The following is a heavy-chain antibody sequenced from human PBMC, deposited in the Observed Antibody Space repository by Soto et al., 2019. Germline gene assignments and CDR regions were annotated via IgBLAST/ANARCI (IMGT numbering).Heavy chain of an antibody. D-gene: IGHD4-17*01. V-gene: IGHV3-30*18. J-gene: IGHJ6*02. CDR1: GFTFSSYG. CDR3: AKEPVTTPLYYYYYGMDV. Sequence: GGSLRLSCAASGFTFSSYGMHWVRQAPGKGLEWVAVISYDGSNKYYADSVKGRFTISRDNSKNTLYLQMNSLRAEDTAVYYCAKEPVTTPLYYYYYGMDVWGQGTTVTVSS. CDR2: ISYDGSNK.